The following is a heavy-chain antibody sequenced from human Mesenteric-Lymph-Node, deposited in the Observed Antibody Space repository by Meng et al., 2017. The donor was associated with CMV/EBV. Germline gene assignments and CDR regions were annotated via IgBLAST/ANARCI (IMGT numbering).Heavy chain of an antibody. Sequence: GGSLRLSCAAAGLSLGDYWMSWVRQGPGERLEWVADIKPDGSTKYYAASVKGRFTISRDNAKNSLYLQMNSLRAEDTALYYCARGEQWLVRGYFDYWGQGTLVTVSS. D-gene: IGHD6-19*01. J-gene: IGHJ4*02. V-gene: IGHV3-7*03. CDR2: IKPDGSTK. CDR1: GLSLGDYW. CDR3: ARGEQWLVRGYFDY.